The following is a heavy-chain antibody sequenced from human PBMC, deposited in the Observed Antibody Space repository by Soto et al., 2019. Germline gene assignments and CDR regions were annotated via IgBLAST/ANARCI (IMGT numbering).Heavy chain of an antibody. CDR1: GGTFSTYT. Sequence: QVQLVQSGAEVKKPGSSVKVSCKASGGTFSTYTITWVRQAPGQGLEWMGRIIPIIGIINYAQKFQGRVTITADKFRRTAYMELTRLKTDDTAVYYCAGDPDSHYNDSHAYSYPWGQGTLVTVSS. CDR3: AGDPDSHYNDSHAYSYP. V-gene: IGHV1-69*08. D-gene: IGHD3-22*01. CDR2: IIPIIGII. J-gene: IGHJ5*02.